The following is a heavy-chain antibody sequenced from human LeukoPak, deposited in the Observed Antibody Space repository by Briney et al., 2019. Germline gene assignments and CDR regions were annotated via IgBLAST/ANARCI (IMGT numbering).Heavy chain of an antibody. J-gene: IGHJ3*01. CDR3: ARDPNGDYVGAFDF. D-gene: IGHD4-17*01. CDR2: MHSAGPA. Sequence: GGSLRLSCVGSGFIFSNYALVRVREAPGTGLESVSAMHSAGPAFYADSVRGRFIMSRDNSKNTLYLQMSSLRDEDSAIYYCARDPNGDYVGAFDFWGQGTMVTVSS. CDR1: GFIFSNYA. V-gene: IGHV3-23*01.